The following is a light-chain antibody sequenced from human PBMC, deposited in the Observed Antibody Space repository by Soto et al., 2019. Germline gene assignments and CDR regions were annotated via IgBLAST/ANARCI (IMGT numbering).Light chain of an antibody. J-gene: IGKJ5*01. CDR3: QCRGSWIT. CDR2: DAS. Sequence: FVLTQYQGNLSFTSGERATLSCRASQSISGTYVAWYQQKPGQAPRLLIYDASHRATGIPARFSGSGSGTDFTLTISSLEPEDFPVYYCQCRGSWITFCQGGLLEIK. CDR1: QSISGTY. V-gene: IGKV3-11*01.